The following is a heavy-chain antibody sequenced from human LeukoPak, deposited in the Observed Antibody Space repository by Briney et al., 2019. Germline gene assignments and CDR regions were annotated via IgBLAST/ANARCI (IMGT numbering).Heavy chain of an antibody. D-gene: IGHD3-3*01. CDR3: ARASGYYDFWSGYPHYFDY. J-gene: IGHJ4*02. CDR1: GGSISSHY. V-gene: IGHV4-59*11. Sequence: SETLSLTCTVSGGSISSHYWSWIRQPPGKGLEWIWYTYYSVSTNYNLSLKSRVTISVDTSKSQFSLKLSSVSAADTAVYYCARASGYYDFWSGYPHYFDYWGQGTLVTVSS. CDR2: TYYSVST.